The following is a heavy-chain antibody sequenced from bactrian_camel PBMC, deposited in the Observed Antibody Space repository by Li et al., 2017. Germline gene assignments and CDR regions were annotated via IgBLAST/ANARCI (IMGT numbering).Heavy chain of an antibody. V-gene: IGHV3S55*01. D-gene: IGHD1*01. J-gene: IGHJ4*01. CDR3: AADRASGCGSSSWPITQLYDH. CDR2: ITSEGVL. Sequence: HVQLVESGGGSVQAGGSLRLSCAASGYRYANYCMGWYRQAPGKEREGIAFITSEGVLSVADSLKGRFTISRDNAKNTLYLQMNSLKTEDTAMYYCAADRASGCGSSSWPITQLYDHWGRGTQVTVS. CDR1: GYRYANYC.